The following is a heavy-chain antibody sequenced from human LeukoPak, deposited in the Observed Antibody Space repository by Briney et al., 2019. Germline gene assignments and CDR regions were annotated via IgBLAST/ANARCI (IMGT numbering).Heavy chain of an antibody. CDR2: INHSGST. J-gene: IGHJ6*02. CDR3: ARGSYCSSPTCREFYYYYGMDV. CDR1: GGSFSGYY. Sequence: SETLSLTCAVYGGSFSGYYWSWIRQPPGKGLEWIGEINHSGSTNYNPSLKSRGTISVDTSKNQFSLKLSSVTAADTAVYYCARGSYCSSPTCREFYYYYGMDVWGQGTTVTVSS. D-gene: IGHD2-2*01. V-gene: IGHV4-34*01.